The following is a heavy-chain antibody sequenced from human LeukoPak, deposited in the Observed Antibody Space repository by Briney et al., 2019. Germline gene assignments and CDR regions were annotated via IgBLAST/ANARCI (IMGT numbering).Heavy chain of an antibody. D-gene: IGHD6-25*01. CDR1: SGSFTSYY. CDR3: ARGPYRSDAGY. V-gene: IGHV4-34*01. Sequence: AETLSLTCALYSGSFTSYYWSWIRQPPEEALEWIGEINHSGHTNYNPSLKSRVTMSVETSKNQLSLIMTSVTAADTAVYYCARGPYRSDAGYWGQGTLVTVSS. J-gene: IGHJ4*02. CDR2: INHSGHT.